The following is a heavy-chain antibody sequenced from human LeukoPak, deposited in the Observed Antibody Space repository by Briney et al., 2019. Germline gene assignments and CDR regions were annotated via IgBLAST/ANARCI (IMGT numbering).Heavy chain of an antibody. Sequence: PSETLSLTCTVSGGSMNSYYWSWIRQPPGKGLEWIGHIYYSGSTKYNPSLESRVTISVDTSKNQFSLKLSSVTAADTAVYYCARRDFSGWNYYDYWGQGTLVTVSS. V-gene: IGHV4-59*01. D-gene: IGHD6-19*01. CDR3: ARRDFSGWNYYDY. CDR1: GGSMNSYY. J-gene: IGHJ4*02. CDR2: IYYSGST.